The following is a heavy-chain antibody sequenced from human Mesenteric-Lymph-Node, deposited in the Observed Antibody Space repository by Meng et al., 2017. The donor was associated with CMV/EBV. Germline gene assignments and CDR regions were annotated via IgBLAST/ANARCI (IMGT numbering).Heavy chain of an antibody. CDR1: GYTFTSYA. CDR3: ARGAGYSGYDWSY. J-gene: IGHJ4*02. CDR2: INTNTGNP. V-gene: IGHV7-4-1*02. D-gene: IGHD5-12*01. Sequence: KAFGYTFTSYAMNWVRQAPGQGLEWMGWINTNTGNPTYAQGFTGRFVFSLDTSVSTAYLQINSLKADDTAVYYCARGAGYSGYDWSYWGQGTLVTVSS.